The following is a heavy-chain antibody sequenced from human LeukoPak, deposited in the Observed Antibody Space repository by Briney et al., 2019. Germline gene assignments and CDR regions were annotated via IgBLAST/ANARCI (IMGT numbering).Heavy chain of an antibody. CDR2: ISGSNSYI. CDR1: GFTFSSYT. D-gene: IGHD1-1*01. Sequence: GGSLRLSCAASGFTFSSYTMHWIRQGPGKRLEWVSSISGSNSYIFYADSVKGRFTVSRDNAKDSLYLQMNSLRAEDTAVYYCARALTTLTYEGYWGQGTLVTVSS. CDR3: ARALTTLTYEGY. J-gene: IGHJ4*02. V-gene: IGHV3-21*01.